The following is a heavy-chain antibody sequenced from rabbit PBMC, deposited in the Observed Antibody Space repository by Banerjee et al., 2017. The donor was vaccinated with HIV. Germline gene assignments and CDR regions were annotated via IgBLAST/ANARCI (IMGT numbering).Heavy chain of an antibody. CDR2: IVAGSSGST. D-gene: IGHD1-1*01. CDR3: ARAGGFEKYFNL. Sequence: QEQLVESGGGLVQPEGSLTLTCKASGFTLSSSYYMCWVRQAPGKGLEWIGCIVAGSSGSTYYASWAKGRFTISKTSSTTVTLQMTSLTAADTATYFCARAGGFEKYFNLWGQGTLVTVS. V-gene: IGHV1S45*01. J-gene: IGHJ4*01. CDR1: GFTLSSSYY.